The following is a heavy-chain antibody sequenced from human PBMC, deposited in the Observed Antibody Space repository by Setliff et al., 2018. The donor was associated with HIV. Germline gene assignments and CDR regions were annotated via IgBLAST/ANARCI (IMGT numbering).Heavy chain of an antibody. CDR1: GGSISSGYY. V-gene: IGHV4-38-2*02. CDR2: IHYSGST. J-gene: IGHJ4*02. Sequence: SETLSLTCTVSGGSISSGYYWGWIRQPPGKGLEWIGSIHYSGSTNYNPSLKSRVTISVDTSKNQFSLKLSSVTAADTAVYYCARVYPQYDSSGYYYYWGQGTLVTVSS. D-gene: IGHD3-22*01. CDR3: ARVYPQYDSSGYYYY.